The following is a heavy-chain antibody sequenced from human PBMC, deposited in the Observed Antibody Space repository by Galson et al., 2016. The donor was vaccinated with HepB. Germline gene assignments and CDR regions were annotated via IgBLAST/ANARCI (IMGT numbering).Heavy chain of an antibody. CDR1: GFTFTSFL. CDR2: IYPSNPAT. D-gene: IGHD2/OR15-2a*01. V-gene: IGHV1-3*01. J-gene: IGHJ4*02. Sequence: SVKVSCKASGFTFTSFLIHWVRQAPGQGLEWMGRIYPSNPATTYSPKFEGRVTITSDISARTVYMELSSLRSEDTSVYYCARQTAVGFFLDFWGQGTLVTVSS. CDR3: ARQTAVGFFLDF.